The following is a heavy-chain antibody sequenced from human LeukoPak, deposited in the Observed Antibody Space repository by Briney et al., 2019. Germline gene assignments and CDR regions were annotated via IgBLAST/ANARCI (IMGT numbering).Heavy chain of an antibody. D-gene: IGHD2-15*01. CDR2: INDDGSDT. V-gene: IGHV3-74*01. CDR3: VRGGPSTWS. CDR1: GFTFKLYW. Sequence: GGSLRLSCAVSGFTFKLYWMHWVRQAPGKGPVWVPRINDDGSDTTYADSVKGRFTISRDDAKNMLFLQMNSLRAEDTAVYYCVRGGPSTWSWGQGTLVTVSS. J-gene: IGHJ5*02.